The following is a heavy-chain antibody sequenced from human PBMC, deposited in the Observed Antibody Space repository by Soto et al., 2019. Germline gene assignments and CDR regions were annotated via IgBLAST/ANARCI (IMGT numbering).Heavy chain of an antibody. J-gene: IGHJ5*02. V-gene: IGHV4-39*01. D-gene: IGHD3-10*01. CDR3: ARLSLGSRSQRPNWFDP. CDR2: MYYSGST. Sequence: SETQSLTCTVSGGSISSSSYYWGWIRQPPGKGLEWIGSMYYSGSTYYKPSLKSRVTISVDTSKNQFSLKLSSVTAADTAVYYCARLSLGSRSQRPNWFDPWGQGTLVTVSS. CDR1: GGSISSSSYY.